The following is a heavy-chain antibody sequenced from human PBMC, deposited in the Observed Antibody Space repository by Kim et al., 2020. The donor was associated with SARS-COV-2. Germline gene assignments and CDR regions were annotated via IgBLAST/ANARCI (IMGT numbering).Heavy chain of an antibody. CDR3: AKDRGFKYYYGSASYYNPLYYGMDV. D-gene: IGHD3-10*01. V-gene: IGHV3-23*01. CDR1: GFTFSSYA. Sequence: GGSLRLSCAASGFTFSSYAMSWVRQAPGKGLEWVSAISGSGGSTYYADSVKGRFTISRDNSKNTLYLQMNSLRAEDTAVYYCAKDRGFKYYYGSASYYNPLYYGMDVWGQGTRDTVSS. CDR2: ISGSGGST. J-gene: IGHJ6*02.